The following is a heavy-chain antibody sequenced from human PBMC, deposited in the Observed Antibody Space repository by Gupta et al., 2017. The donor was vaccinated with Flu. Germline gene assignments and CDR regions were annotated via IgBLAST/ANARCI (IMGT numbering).Heavy chain of an antibody. Sequence: EVQLRESGGGLVNPGGSLRLSCAASGFTFSSYSLNWVRKAPGKGLEWVSSRTSSSNYRHYADSVRGRFTVSRDNARDSLHLQMNSLRAEDTAVYYCARRGNYLGDAFDIWGQGTMVTVSS. D-gene: IGHD1-26*01. J-gene: IGHJ3*02. CDR1: GFTFSSYS. V-gene: IGHV3-21*01. CDR3: ARRGNYLGDAFDI. CDR2: RTSSSNYR.